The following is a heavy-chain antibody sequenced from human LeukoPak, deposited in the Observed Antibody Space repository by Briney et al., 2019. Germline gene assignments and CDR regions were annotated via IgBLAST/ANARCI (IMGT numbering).Heavy chain of an antibody. V-gene: IGHV4-39*02. CDR2: IYYSGST. D-gene: IGHD6-25*01. J-gene: IGHJ5*02. CDR3: AREKGGRFDP. Sequence: SETLSLTCTVSGGSISSSSYYWGWIRQPPGKGLEWIGSIYYSGSTYYNPSLKSRVTISVDTSKNQFSLKLSSVTAADTAVYYCAREKGGRFDPWGQGTLVTVSS. CDR1: GGSISSSSYY.